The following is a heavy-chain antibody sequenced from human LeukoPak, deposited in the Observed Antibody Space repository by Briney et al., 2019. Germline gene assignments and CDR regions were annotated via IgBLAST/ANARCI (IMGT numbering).Heavy chain of an antibody. V-gene: IGHV3-48*04. J-gene: IGHJ4*02. D-gene: IGHD2-15*01. CDR1: GFTFSSYG. CDR2: ISSSGSTI. Sequence: GRSLRLSCAASGFTFSSYGMHWVRQAPGKGLEWVSYISSSGSTIYYADSVKGRFTISRDNAKNSLYLQMNSLRAEDTAVYYCARKDSAGDYFDYWGQGTLVTVSS. CDR3: ARKDSAGDYFDY.